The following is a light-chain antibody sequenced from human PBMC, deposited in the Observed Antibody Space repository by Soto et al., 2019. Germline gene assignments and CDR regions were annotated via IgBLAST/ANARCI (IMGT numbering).Light chain of an antibody. V-gene: IGKV3-20*01. CDR1: QSVSRSY. CDR2: GAS. CDR3: QQYGSSPPYT. J-gene: IGKJ2*01. Sequence: EIVLTQSPGTLSLSPGERATLSCRASQSVSRSYLAWYQQNPGQAPRLLIYGASCRATGIPDRFSGSGSGTDFTLTISRLEPEDFAVYYCQQYGSSPPYTFGQGTKLEIK.